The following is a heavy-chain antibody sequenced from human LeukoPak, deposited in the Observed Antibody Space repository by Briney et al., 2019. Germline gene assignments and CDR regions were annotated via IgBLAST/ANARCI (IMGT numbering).Heavy chain of an antibody. Sequence: SETLSLTCAVYGGSFSGYYWSWIRQPPGEGLEWIGEINHSGSTNYNPSLKSRVTISVDTSKNQFSLKLSSVTAADTAVYYCARSPHYYGSGSLDYWGQGTLVTVSS. V-gene: IGHV4-34*01. CDR2: INHSGST. CDR1: GGSFSGYY. J-gene: IGHJ4*02. D-gene: IGHD3-10*01. CDR3: ARSPHYYGSGSLDY.